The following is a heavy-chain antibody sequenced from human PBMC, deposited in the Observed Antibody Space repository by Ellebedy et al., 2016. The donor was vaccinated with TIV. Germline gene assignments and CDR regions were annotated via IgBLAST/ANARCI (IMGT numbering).Heavy chain of an antibody. D-gene: IGHD2-15*01. Sequence: GESLKISCMGSGYSFSTYWIAWVRQLPGKGLEHLGTIYPGDSDTRYSPSFQGQVTISPDKSINIAYLQWSSLKVSDTAMYYCVRHCSGGSCPFDYWGQGTLVTVSS. CDR1: GYSFSTYW. J-gene: IGHJ4*02. V-gene: IGHV5-51*01. CDR3: VRHCSGGSCPFDY. CDR2: IYPGDSDT.